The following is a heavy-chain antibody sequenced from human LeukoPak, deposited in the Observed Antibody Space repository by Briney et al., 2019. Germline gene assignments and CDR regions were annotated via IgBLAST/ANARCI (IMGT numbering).Heavy chain of an antibody. CDR2: IYYSGST. J-gene: IGHJ5*02. CDR3: ARHSKPSIAARRNWFDP. D-gene: IGHD6-6*01. CDR1: GGSISSYY. V-gene: IGHV4-59*08. Sequence: PSETLSLTCTVSGGSISSYYWSWNRQPPGKGLGWIGYIYYSGSTKYDPSLKSRVTISVDTSKNQFSLKLSSVTAADTAVYYCARHSKPSIAARRNWFDPWGQGTLVTVSS.